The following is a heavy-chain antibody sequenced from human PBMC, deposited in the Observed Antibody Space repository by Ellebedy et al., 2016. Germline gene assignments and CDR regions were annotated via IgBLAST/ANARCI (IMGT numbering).Heavy chain of an antibody. D-gene: IGHD1-20*01. Sequence: GGSLRLSCAASGFTFSSYAMSWVRQAPGKGLEWVSGITGRSTHTYYADSVKGRFTISRDNSKNTLSLQMHSLGAEDTAVYYCATGITGTTFLMDYWGQGTLVTVSS. CDR1: GFTFSSYA. CDR2: ITGRSTHT. CDR3: ATGITGTTFLMDY. V-gene: IGHV3-23*01. J-gene: IGHJ4*02.